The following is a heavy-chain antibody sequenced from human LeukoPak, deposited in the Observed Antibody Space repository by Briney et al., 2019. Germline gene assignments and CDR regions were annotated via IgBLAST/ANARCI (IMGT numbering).Heavy chain of an antibody. Sequence: ASVKVSCKASGGTFSSYTISWVRQAPGQGLEWMGRIIPILGIANYAQKFQGRVTITADKSTSTAYMELSSLRSEDRAVYYCARDLSYGWFDPWGQGTLVTVSS. V-gene: IGHV1-69*04. CDR3: ARDLSYGWFDP. CDR1: GGTFSSYT. CDR2: IIPILGIA. D-gene: IGHD4-17*01. J-gene: IGHJ5*02.